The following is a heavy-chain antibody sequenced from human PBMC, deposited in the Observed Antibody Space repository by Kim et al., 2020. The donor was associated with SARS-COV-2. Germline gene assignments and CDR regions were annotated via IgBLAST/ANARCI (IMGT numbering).Heavy chain of an antibody. CDR3: ARDRPGGRGYAWFDP. J-gene: IGHJ5*02. Sequence: QKFQGRVTITADESTSTAYMELSSLRSEDTAVYYCARDRPGGRGYAWFDPWGQGTLVTVSS. D-gene: IGHD3-22*01. V-gene: IGHV1-69*01.